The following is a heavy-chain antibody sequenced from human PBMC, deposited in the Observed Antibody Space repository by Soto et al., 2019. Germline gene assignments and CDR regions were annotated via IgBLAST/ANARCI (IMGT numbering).Heavy chain of an antibody. D-gene: IGHD1-26*01. CDR3: ARPRIVGATKQPFDY. Sequence: GESLKISCKGSGYSFTSYWIGWVRQMPGKGLEWMGIIYPGDSDTRYSPSFQGQVTISADKSISTAYLQWSSLKASDTAMYYCARPRIVGATKQPFDYWGQGTLVTVSS. CDR2: IYPGDSDT. CDR1: GYSFTSYW. J-gene: IGHJ4*02. V-gene: IGHV5-51*01.